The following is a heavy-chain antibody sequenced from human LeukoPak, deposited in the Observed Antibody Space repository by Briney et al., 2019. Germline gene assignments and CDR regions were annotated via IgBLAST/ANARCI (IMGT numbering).Heavy chain of an antibody. CDR1: GFTFSSYS. CDR3: ARVISVAGYDY. V-gene: IGHV3-21*01. J-gene: IGHJ4*02. D-gene: IGHD6-19*01. Sequence: GGSLRLSCAASGFTFSSYSMNWVRQAPGKGLEWVSSISSSSSYICYADSVKGRFTISRDNAKNSLYLQMNSLRAEDTAVYYCARVISVAGYDYWGQGTLVTVSS. CDR2: ISSSSSYI.